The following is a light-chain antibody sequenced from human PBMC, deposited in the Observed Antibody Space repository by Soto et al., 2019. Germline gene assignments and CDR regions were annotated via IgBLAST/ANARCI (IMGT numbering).Light chain of an antibody. CDR3: QQYNTYSPWT. CDR2: KAS. CDR1: QTIYSW. V-gene: IGKV1-5*03. Sequence: DTQMTQSPSTLSASVGDRVTITCRASQTIYSWLAWYQQKPGKAPELLIYKASSLQSGVPSRFSGSGSGTEFTLTISSLQPEDFATYYGQQYNTYSPWTFGQGTKVEIK. J-gene: IGKJ1*01.